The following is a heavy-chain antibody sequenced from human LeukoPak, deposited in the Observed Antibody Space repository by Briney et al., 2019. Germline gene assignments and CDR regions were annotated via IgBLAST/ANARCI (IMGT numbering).Heavy chain of an antibody. CDR3: ASAYSSGWYYSGSEYFQH. J-gene: IGHJ1*01. V-gene: IGHV1-8*03. CDR1: GYTFTSYD. D-gene: IGHD6-19*01. CDR2: MNPNSGNT. Sequence: VASVKVSCKASGYTFTSYDINWVRQATGQGLEGMGWMNPNSGNTGYAQKFQGRVTITRNTSISTAYMELSSLRSEDTAVYYCASAYSSGWYYSGSEYFQHWGQGTLVTVSS.